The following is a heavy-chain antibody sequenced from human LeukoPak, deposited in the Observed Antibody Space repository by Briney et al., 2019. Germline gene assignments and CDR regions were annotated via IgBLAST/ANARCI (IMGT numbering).Heavy chain of an antibody. CDR2: IYYSGST. CDR1: GGSISSYY. Sequence: SETLSLTCTVSGGSISSYYWSWIRQPPGKGLEWIGYIYYSGSTNYNPSLKSRVTISVDTSKNQFSLKLSSVTAADTAVYYCARDAVRPSDDSSGYYYVRAFDIWGQGTMVTVSS. D-gene: IGHD3-22*01. V-gene: IGHV4-59*01. J-gene: IGHJ3*02. CDR3: ARDAVRPSDDSSGYYYVRAFDI.